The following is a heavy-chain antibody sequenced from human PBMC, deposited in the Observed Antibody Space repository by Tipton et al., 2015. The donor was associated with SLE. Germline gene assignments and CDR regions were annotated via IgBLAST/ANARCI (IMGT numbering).Heavy chain of an antibody. V-gene: IGHV3-9*01. CDR1: GFTFSDYY. D-gene: IGHD2-15*01. CDR2: ISWNSGSI. J-gene: IGHJ4*02. CDR3: AKDKGYCSGGSCLYYFDY. Sequence: SLRLSCAASGFTFSDYYMSWIRQAPGKGLEWVSGISWNSGSIGYADSVKGRFTISRDNAKNSLYLQMNSLRAEDTALYYCAKDKGYCSGGSCLYYFDYWGQGTLVTVSS.